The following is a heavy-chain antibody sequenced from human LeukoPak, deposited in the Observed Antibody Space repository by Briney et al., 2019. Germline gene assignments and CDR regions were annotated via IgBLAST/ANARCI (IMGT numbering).Heavy chain of an antibody. V-gene: IGHV3-23*01. Sequence: GGSLRLSCAASGFTFSNAWMSWVRQAPGKGLEWVSAIHYSGGSTYYADSVKGRFTISRDNSKNTLYLQMNSLRAEDTAVYYCAKVIREVDMSYDYWGQGALVTVSS. CDR2: IHYSGGST. CDR1: GFTFSNAW. J-gene: IGHJ4*02. D-gene: IGHD5-24*01. CDR3: AKVIREVDMSYDY.